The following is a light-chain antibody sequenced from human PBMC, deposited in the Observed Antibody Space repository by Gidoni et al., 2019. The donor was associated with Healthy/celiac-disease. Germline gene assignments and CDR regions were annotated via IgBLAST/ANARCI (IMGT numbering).Light chain of an antibody. CDR1: QSVSSY. Sequence: EIVLTQSPATLSLSPGERATLSRRASQSVSSYLAWYQQKPGKAPRLLIYDASNRATGIPARFSGSGSGTDFTLTISSLEPEDFAVYYCQQRSNWLLFTFGPGTKVDIK. CDR3: QQRSNWLLFT. J-gene: IGKJ3*01. CDR2: DAS. V-gene: IGKV3-11*01.